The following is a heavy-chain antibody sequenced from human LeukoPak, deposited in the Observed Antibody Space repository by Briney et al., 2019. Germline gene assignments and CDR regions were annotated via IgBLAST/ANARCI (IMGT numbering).Heavy chain of an antibody. D-gene: IGHD3-10*01. CDR1: GFTFSSYG. CDR2: ISYDGSNK. Sequence: GGSLRLSCAASGFTFSSYGMHWVRQAPGKGLEWVAVISYDGSNKYYADSVKGRFTISRDNSKNTLYLQMNGLRAEDTAVYYCAKDGYGSGPNGAFDIWGQGTMVTVSS. CDR3: AKDGYGSGPNGAFDI. J-gene: IGHJ3*02. V-gene: IGHV3-30*18.